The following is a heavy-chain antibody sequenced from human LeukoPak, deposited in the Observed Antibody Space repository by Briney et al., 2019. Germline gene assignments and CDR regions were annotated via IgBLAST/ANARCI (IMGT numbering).Heavy chain of an antibody. Sequence: ASVKVSCKASGYTFTTYYMHWVRQAPGQGLEWMGIINPSDDSTKYAQKFQGRVTMTRDTSTSTVYMELSSLRSEDTAVYYCARMQTSGWFNDAFDIWGQGTMVTVSS. V-gene: IGHV1-46*01. CDR3: ARMQTSGWFNDAFDI. D-gene: IGHD6-19*01. CDR1: GYTFTTYY. CDR2: INPSDDST. J-gene: IGHJ3*02.